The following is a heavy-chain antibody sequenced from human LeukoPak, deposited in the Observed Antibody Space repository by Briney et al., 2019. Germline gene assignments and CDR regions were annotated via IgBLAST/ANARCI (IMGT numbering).Heavy chain of an antibody. J-gene: IGHJ5*02. Sequence: ASVKVSCTASGGTFSSYAISWVRQAPGQGLEWMGGIIPIFGTANYAQKFQGRVTITADESTSTAYMELSSLRSEDTAVYYCARGTSGFLIRTNWFDPWGQGTLVTVSS. CDR3: ARGTSGFLIRTNWFDP. CDR2: IIPIFGTA. D-gene: IGHD3-10*01. V-gene: IGHV1-69*13. CDR1: GGTFSSYA.